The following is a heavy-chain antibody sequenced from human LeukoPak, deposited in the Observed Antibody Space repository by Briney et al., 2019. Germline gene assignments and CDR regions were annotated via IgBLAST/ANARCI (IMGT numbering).Heavy chain of an antibody. J-gene: IGHJ5*02. CDR3: ARGQDIVVVPAAWDWFDP. CDR1: GYTFTSYA. Sequence: ASVKVSCKASGYTFTSYAMNWVRQAPGQGLEWMGWINTNTGNSTYAQGFTGRFVFSLDTSVSTAYLQISSLKAEDTAVYYCARGQDIVVVPAAWDWFDPWGQGTLVTVSS. V-gene: IGHV7-4-1*02. D-gene: IGHD2-2*01. CDR2: INTNTGNS.